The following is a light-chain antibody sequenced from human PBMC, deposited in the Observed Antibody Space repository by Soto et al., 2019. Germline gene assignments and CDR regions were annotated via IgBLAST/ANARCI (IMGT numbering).Light chain of an antibody. V-gene: IGKV3-15*01. J-gene: IGKJ5*01. CDR1: QSVSSS. CDR2: AAS. Sequence: EIVMTQSPATLSVSPGERATLSCRASQSVSSSLAWYQHKPGQGPRLLIYAASTRATDIPDRFSGSMSGTEFTLTINSLQSEDVVVYYCQQYYNWPLTFGQGTRVEIK. CDR3: QQYYNWPLT.